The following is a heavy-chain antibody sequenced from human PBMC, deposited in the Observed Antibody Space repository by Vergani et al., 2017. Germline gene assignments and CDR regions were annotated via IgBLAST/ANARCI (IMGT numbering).Heavy chain of an antibody. CDR3: AREGDLTMVRATDGRTFDP. CDR1: GGTFSSYA. CDR2: IIPIFGTA. Sequence: QVQLVQSGAEVKKPGSSVKVSCKASGGTFSSYAISWVRQAPGQGLEWMGGIIPIFGTANYAQKFQGRVTITADESTSTAYMELSSLRSEDTAVYYCAREGDLTMVRATDGRTFDPWGQGTLVTVSS. V-gene: IGHV1-69*12. J-gene: IGHJ5*02. D-gene: IGHD3-10*01.